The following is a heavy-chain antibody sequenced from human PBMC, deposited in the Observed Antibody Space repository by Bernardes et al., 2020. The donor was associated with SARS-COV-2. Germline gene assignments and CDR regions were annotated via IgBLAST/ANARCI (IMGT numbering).Heavy chain of an antibody. Sequence: SETLSLTCTVSGGSIGGHYWGWIRQPPGRGLEWIGNIYTTGSTYYSPSLRSRVTISMDMSRNQFSLMLSSVTAADTAVYYCSRAGAVALNYFQPLGQGTEVTVSS. CDR1: GGSIGGHY. D-gene: IGHD6-19*01. CDR2: IYTTGST. V-gene: IGHV4-59*11. J-gene: IGHJ1*01. CDR3: SRAGAVALNYFQP.